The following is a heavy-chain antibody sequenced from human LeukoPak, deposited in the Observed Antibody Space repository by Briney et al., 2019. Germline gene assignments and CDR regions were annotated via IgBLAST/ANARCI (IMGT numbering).Heavy chain of an antibody. D-gene: IGHD6-6*01. CDR2: IFYSGTT. CDR3: ARQWGIAARRNYFDY. V-gene: IGHV4-39*01. J-gene: IGHJ4*02. Sequence: PSETLSLTCTVSGGSISSGSYYWGWIRQPPGEGLEWIASIFYSGTTYYNPSLKSRVSISVDTSKSQFSLKLSSVTAADTAVYYCARQWGIAARRNYFDYWGQGILVTVSS. CDR1: GGSISSGSYY.